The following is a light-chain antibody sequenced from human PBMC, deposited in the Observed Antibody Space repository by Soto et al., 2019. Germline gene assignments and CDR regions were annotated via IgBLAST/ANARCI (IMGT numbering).Light chain of an antibody. Sequence: QSVLTQPASVSGSLGQSITISCTGTSSDVGGYNYVSWYQQHPGKAPKLMIYDVSNRPSGVSNRFSGSKSGNTASLTISGLQAEDEADYYCSSYTSSSTNYVFGTGTKLTVL. CDR3: SSYTSSSTNYV. J-gene: IGLJ1*01. CDR1: SSDVGGYNY. V-gene: IGLV2-14*01. CDR2: DVS.